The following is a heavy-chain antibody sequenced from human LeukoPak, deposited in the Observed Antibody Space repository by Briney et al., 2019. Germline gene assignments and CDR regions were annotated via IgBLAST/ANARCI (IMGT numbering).Heavy chain of an antibody. V-gene: IGHV4-31*03. D-gene: IGHD5-18*01. J-gene: IGHJ5*02. CDR1: GGSISSGGYY. CDR2: IYYSGST. Sequence: TLSFTCTVSGGSISSGGYYWSWIRQHPGKGLEWIGYIYYSGSTYYNPSLKSRVTISVDTSKNQFSPKLSSVTAADTAVYYCARGEGQLGSWFDPWGQGTLVTVSS. CDR3: ARGEGQLGSWFDP.